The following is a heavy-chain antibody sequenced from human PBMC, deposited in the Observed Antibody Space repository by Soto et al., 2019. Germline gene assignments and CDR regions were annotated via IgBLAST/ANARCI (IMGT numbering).Heavy chain of an antibody. CDR1: GGSTSEYF. Sequence: PSDNLALSCTYSGGSTSEYFWSWIRQSPGKGLEWIGYIYYLGSTDYNPSLKSRVTISVDTSKRQFSLRLTSVTAADTAVYYCAREYEDLTSNFDYWGQGTLVTVSS. D-gene: IGHD3-3*01. CDR2: IYYLGST. J-gene: IGHJ4*02. CDR3: AREYEDLTSNFDY. V-gene: IGHV4-59*01.